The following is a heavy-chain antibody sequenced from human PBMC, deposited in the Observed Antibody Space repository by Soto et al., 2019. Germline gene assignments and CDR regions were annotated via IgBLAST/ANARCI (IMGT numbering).Heavy chain of an antibody. V-gene: IGHV3-74*01. Sequence: GGSLRLSCAASGFTLNSFFMHWVRHAPGKGLMWVSRISNDGSSTTYADSVKGRFTISRDNARNTLYLQMNSLRAEDTAVYYCARDGKYCSGGSCYSTVAFDIWGQGTMVTVSS. CDR3: ARDGKYCSGGSCYSTVAFDI. D-gene: IGHD2-15*01. J-gene: IGHJ3*02. CDR1: GFTLNSFF. CDR2: ISNDGSST.